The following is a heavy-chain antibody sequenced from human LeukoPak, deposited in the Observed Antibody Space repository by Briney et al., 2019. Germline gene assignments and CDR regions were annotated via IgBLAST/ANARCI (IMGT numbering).Heavy chain of an antibody. Sequence: GASVKVSCKASGYTFTSYGISWVRQAPGQGLEWMGWISAYNGNTNYAQKLQGRVTITTDTSTSTAYMELRSLRSDDTAVYYCARDSAFYYGGRYGMDVWGQGTTVTVSS. V-gene: IGHV1-18*01. CDR2: ISAYNGNT. J-gene: IGHJ6*02. CDR3: ARDSAFYYGGRYGMDV. CDR1: GYTFTSYG. D-gene: IGHD4-23*01.